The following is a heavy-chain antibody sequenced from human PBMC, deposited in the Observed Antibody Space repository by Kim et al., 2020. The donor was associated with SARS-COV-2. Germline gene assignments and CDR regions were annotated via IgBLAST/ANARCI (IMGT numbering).Heavy chain of an antibody. J-gene: IGHJ5*02. Sequence: GGSLRLSCAASGFTVSSNYMSWVRQAPGKGLEWVSVIYSGGSTYYADSVKGRFTISRDNSKNTLYLQMNSLRAEDTAVYYCARELYSSSSGSSNWFDPWGQGTLVTVSS. CDR1: GFTVSSNY. CDR2: IYSGGST. V-gene: IGHV3-66*01. CDR3: ARELYSSSSGSSNWFDP. D-gene: IGHD6-6*01.